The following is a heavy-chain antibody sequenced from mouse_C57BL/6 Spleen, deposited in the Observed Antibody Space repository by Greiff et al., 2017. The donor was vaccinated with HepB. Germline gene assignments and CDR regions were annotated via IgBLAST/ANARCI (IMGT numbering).Heavy chain of an antibody. CDR3: ARGDLGYAMDY. Sequence: VQLQQSGPGMVKPSQSLSLTCTVTGYSITSGYDWHWIRHFPGNKLEWMGYISYSGSTNYNPSLKSRISITHDTSKNHFFLKLNSVTTEDTATYYCARGDLGYAMDYWGQGTSVTVSS. D-gene: IGHD3-3*01. CDR2: ISYSGST. J-gene: IGHJ4*01. V-gene: IGHV3-1*01. CDR1: GYSITSGYD.